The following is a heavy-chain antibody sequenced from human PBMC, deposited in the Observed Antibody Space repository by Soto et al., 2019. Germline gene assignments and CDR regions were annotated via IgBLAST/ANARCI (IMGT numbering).Heavy chain of an antibody. CDR1: GGYISSARSF. J-gene: IGHJ5*01. CDR2: MSHSETT. CDR3: ARGYSRPDWFDS. V-gene: IGHV4-31*03. Sequence: QVQLQESGQGLMKPSQTLSLTCTVSGGYISSARSFWSWVRQLPGKGLEWIGYMSHSETTHYNSSLKSRVSISIDTSKNEFSVNLGSVTSADTAVYYCARGYSRPDWFDSWAPGTLVIVSS. D-gene: IGHD5-12*01.